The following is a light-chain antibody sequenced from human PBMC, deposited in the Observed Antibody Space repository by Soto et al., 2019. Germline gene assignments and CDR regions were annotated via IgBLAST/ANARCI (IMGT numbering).Light chain of an antibody. CDR3: KQYENLPYT. V-gene: IGKV1-33*01. Sequence: DIQLTQSASSLSASVGDRVTITCQASQVITNYLNWYQQKPGKAPKLLIYDISTLEIGVPSRFGVSGSGTHFTFTITGLQPEDIATYYCKQYENLPYTFGQGTKLEI. J-gene: IGKJ2*01. CDR2: DIS. CDR1: QVITNY.